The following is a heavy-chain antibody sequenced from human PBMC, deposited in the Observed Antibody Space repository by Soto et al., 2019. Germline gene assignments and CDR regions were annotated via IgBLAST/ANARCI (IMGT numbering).Heavy chain of an antibody. CDR3: ARASVDVPE. V-gene: IGHV1-2*02. J-gene: IGHJ4*02. CDR1: GPTFIAYC. Sequence: QLVQSGAEVTKPGASVRVCCKTSGPTFIAYCIHWVRQAPGQGLEWMGWIDPKSGGTTYEQKFLGRVTMTRDTSINPAYMDLNRLTSDDTAVYYCARASVDVPEWGQGTLITVSS. D-gene: IGHD5-12*01. CDR2: IDPKSGGT.